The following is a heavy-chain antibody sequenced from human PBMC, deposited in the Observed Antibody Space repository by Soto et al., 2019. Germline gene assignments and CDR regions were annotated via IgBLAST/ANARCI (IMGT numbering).Heavy chain of an antibody. CDR2: TYYRSKWYN. D-gene: IGHD6-13*01. J-gene: IGHJ5*02. Sequence: SPTLSLTCAISGDSVSSNSAAWNWIRQSPSRGLEWLGRTYYRSKWYNDYAVSVKSRITINPDTSKNQFSLQLNSVTPEDTAVYYCARVGAAAGHHNWFDPWGQGTLVTVSS. V-gene: IGHV6-1*01. CDR1: GDSVSSNSAA. CDR3: ARVGAAAGHHNWFDP.